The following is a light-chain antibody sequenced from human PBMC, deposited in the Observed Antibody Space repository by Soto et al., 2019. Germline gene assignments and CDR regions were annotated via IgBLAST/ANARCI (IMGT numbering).Light chain of an antibody. Sequence: QSALTQPASVSGSPGQSITISCTGNSGDGGSYNLVSWYQQHPGKAPKIMIYEGSKRPSGVSNRFSGSKSGNTASLTISGLQAEDEADYYCCSYAGSSPFVVFGGGTKLTVL. J-gene: IGLJ2*01. V-gene: IGLV2-23*03. CDR2: EGS. CDR1: SGDGGSYNL. CDR3: CSYAGSSPFVV.